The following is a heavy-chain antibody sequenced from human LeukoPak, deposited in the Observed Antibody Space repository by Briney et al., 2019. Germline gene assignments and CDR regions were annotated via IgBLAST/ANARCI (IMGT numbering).Heavy chain of an antibody. V-gene: IGHV3-7*01. J-gene: IGHJ3*02. D-gene: IGHD3-16*02. Sequence: GGSLRLSCAASVFTFSSYLMSWVRQAPGKGLEWVANIKQDGSEKYYVDSVKGRFTISRDNAKNSLYLQMNSLRAEDTAVYYCARGLRLGELSFALGAFDIWGQGTMVTVSS. CDR3: ARGLRLGELSFALGAFDI. CDR1: VFTFSSYL. CDR2: IKQDGSEK.